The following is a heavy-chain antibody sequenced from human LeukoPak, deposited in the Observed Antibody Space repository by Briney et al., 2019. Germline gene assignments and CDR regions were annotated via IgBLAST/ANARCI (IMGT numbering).Heavy chain of an antibody. J-gene: IGHJ6*02. D-gene: IGHD3-16*01. Sequence: GGSLRLSCAASGFTVSSNYMSWVRQAPGKGLEWVSVIYSGGTTYCADSVKGRFTISTDNSKNTVHLQMNSLRAEDTAVYYCARGGLGAGTYPYYYYGMDVWGQGTTVTVSS. CDR3: ARGGLGAGTYPYYYYGMDV. V-gene: IGHV3-53*01. CDR1: GFTVSSNY. CDR2: IYSGGTT.